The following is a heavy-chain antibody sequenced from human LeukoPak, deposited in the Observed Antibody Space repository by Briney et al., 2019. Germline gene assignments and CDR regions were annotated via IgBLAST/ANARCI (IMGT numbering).Heavy chain of an antibody. J-gene: IGHJ4*02. D-gene: IGHD1-26*01. CDR3: ARAAGSIDY. Sequence: VASVKVSCKASGYTFTTYDINWVRQATGQGLEWMGWISLKSGNAGYAQNFQGRVTITRDTSISTAYMELSGLRSEDTAVYYCARAAGSIDYWGQGTLVTVSS. V-gene: IGHV1-8*03. CDR1: GYTFTTYD. CDR2: ISLKSGNA.